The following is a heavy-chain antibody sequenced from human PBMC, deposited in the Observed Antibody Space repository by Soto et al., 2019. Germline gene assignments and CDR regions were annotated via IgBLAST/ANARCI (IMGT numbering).Heavy chain of an antibody. D-gene: IGHD3-16*01. J-gene: IGHJ6*02. CDR3: VMVDNYVTPTPHDV. Sequence: QVQLVQSGDEVKKPGASVKVSCKASGYIFVNYGIAWVRQAPGQGLESMGWISPYTGNTHSATKVQGRLTMTTDTSTSTAYMDLGRLTSDETAVYYCVMVDNYVTPTPHDVWGQGTTVTVSS. CDR2: ISPYTGNT. V-gene: IGHV1-18*01. CDR1: GYIFVNYG.